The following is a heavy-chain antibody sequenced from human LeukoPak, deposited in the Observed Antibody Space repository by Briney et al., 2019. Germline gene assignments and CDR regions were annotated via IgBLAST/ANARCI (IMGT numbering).Heavy chain of an antibody. D-gene: IGHD1-26*01. CDR1: GFTFSSSR. CDR3: ARGGLGSWTFDD. Sequence: GGSLRLSCAASGFTFSSSRMNWVRQAPGKGLEWVSYISTGSSTIYYADSVKGRFTISRDNAKNSLYLQMNSLRVEDTAVYYCARGGLGSWTFDDWGQGTLVTVSS. J-gene: IGHJ4*02. V-gene: IGHV3-48*04. CDR2: ISTGSSTI.